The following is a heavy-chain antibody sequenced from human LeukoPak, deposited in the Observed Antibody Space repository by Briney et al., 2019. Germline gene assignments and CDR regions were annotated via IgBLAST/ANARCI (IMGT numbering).Heavy chain of an antibody. CDR3: ARLPDYSNCVDWFDP. J-gene: IGHJ5*02. V-gene: IGHV4-59*08. CDR2: IYYSGST. CDR1: GGSISSYY. D-gene: IGHD4-11*01. Sequence: SETLSLTCTVSGGSISSYYWSWIRQPPGKGLEWIGYIYYSGSTNYNPSLKSRVTISVDTSKNQFSLKLSSVTAADTAVYYCARLPDYSNCVDWFDPWGQGTLVTVSS.